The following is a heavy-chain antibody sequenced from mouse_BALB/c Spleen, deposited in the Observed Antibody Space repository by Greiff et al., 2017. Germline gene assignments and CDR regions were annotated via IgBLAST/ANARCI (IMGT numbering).Heavy chain of an antibody. D-gene: IGHD2-2*01. CDR1: GYSITSDYA. CDR3: ARLYGYYYYAMDY. Sequence: ESGPGLVKPSQSLSLTCTVTGYSITSDYAWNWIRQFPGNKLEWMGYISYSGSTSYNPSLKSRISITRDTSKNQFFLQLNSVTTEDTATYYCARLYGYYYYAMDYWGQGTSVTVSS. CDR2: ISYSGST. V-gene: IGHV3-2*02. J-gene: IGHJ4*01.